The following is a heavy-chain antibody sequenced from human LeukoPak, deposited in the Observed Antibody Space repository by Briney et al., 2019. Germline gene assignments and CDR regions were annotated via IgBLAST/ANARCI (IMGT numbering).Heavy chain of an antibody. D-gene: IGHD1-26*01. CDR3: ARDWRSIGGDSRSYDI. CDR1: GGTFSSYA. CDR2: IIPIFGTA. Sequence: SVKVSCKASGGTFSSYAISWVRQAPGHGLEWMGRIIPIFGTANYAQKFQGRVTITTDESTSTAYMELSSLRSEDTAVYYCARDWRSIGGDSRSYDIWGQGTMVTVSS. J-gene: IGHJ3*02. V-gene: IGHV1-69*05.